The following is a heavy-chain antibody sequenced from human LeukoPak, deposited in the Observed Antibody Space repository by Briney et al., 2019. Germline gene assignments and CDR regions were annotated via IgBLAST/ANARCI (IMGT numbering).Heavy chain of an antibody. Sequence: SETLSLNCSVTGASINNYYWTWIRQPPGKGLEWIGYVYHTGASGYHPSLKSRVAMSLDTSKNQVSLNLRSVTAADTAVYYCARGSVRQLVRVYYYYYYMDVWGKGTAVTVSS. D-gene: IGHD6-13*01. CDR3: ARGSVRQLVRVYYYYYYMDV. CDR1: GASINNYY. CDR2: VYHTGAS. V-gene: IGHV4-59*01. J-gene: IGHJ6*03.